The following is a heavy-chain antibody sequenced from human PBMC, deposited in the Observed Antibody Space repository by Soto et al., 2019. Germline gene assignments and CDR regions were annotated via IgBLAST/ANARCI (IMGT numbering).Heavy chain of an antibody. Sequence: GASVKVSCKASGGTFSSYAISWVRQAPGQGLEWMGGIIPIFGTANYAQKFQGRVTITADESTSTAYMELSSLRSEDTAVYYCARVDPIAVAGSGTYFGIDYWGQGTLVTVSS. CDR3: ARVDPIAVAGSGTYFGIDY. CDR2: IIPIFGTA. V-gene: IGHV1-69*13. J-gene: IGHJ4*02. CDR1: GGTFSSYA. D-gene: IGHD6-19*01.